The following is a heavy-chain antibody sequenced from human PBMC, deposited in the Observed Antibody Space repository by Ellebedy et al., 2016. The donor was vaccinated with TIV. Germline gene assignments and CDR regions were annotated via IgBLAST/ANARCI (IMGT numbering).Heavy chain of an antibody. CDR1: GFSFSTSA. Sequence: GESLKISCAASGFSFSTSAMSWVRQAPGKGLEWVSGIRGSGDITFYADSLKGRLTVSRDNSKNTVFLQMNSLRAEDTAVYYCAREAINYGTNSYYFDYWGQGTLVAVSS. D-gene: IGHD4/OR15-4a*01. J-gene: IGHJ4*02. CDR3: AREAINYGTNSYYFDY. V-gene: IGHV3-23*01. CDR2: IRGSGDIT.